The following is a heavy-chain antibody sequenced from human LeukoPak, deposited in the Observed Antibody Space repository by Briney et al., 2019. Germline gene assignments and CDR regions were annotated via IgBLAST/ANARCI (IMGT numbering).Heavy chain of an antibody. Sequence: GGSLRLSCATSRFTFSSYAMSWVRQAPGQGLEWVSTISGSGDSTYYADSVKGRFTISRDNSKNTLDLQMNSLRAEDTAVYYCARRGHGYGSPFDYWGQGTLVTVSS. J-gene: IGHJ4*02. CDR2: ISGSGDST. CDR1: RFTFSSYA. D-gene: IGHD5-18*01. CDR3: ARRGHGYGSPFDY. V-gene: IGHV3-23*01.